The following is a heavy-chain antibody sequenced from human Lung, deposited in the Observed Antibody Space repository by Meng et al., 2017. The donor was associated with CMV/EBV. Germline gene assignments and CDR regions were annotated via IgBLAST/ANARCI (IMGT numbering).Heavy chain of an antibody. Sequence: SXXVSXXASGYTLTDYRMHWVRQAPGQGLEWVGWISPNNGATNYAQNFQGRVTMTRDTSISTVYMDLNRLTYDDTAVYYCATKMYYDFWSAYRGTEGVDPFNIWXQGTLVTVSS. D-gene: IGHD3-3*01. CDR2: ISPNNGAT. CDR3: ATKMYYDFWSAYRGTEGVDPFNI. CDR1: GYTLTDYR. J-gene: IGHJ3*02. V-gene: IGHV1-2*02.